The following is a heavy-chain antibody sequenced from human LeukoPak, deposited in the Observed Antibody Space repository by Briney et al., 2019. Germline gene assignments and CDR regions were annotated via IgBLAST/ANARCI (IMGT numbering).Heavy chain of an antibody. V-gene: IGHV3-11*01. Sequence: PGGSLRLSCAASGFTFSDYYMSWIRQAPGKGLEWVSYISSSGSTIYYADSVKGRFTISRDNAKNSLYLQMNSLRAEDTAVYYCARTRGYYGSGSNYYYYMDVWGKGTTVTISS. D-gene: IGHD3-10*01. CDR3: ARTRGYYGSGSNYYYYMDV. CDR1: GFTFSDYY. CDR2: ISSSGSTI. J-gene: IGHJ6*03.